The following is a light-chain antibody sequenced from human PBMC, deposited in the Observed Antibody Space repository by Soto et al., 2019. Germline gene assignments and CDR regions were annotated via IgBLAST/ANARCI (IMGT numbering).Light chain of an antibody. CDR2: RAS. Sequence: IVMTQSPATLSVSPGERATLSCRASQNIYSNIAWYQQRPGQAPRLLIYRASTRATGVPDRFSGSGSGTDFTLTISRLEPEDFGDYYCQQYGSSPWTFGQGTKVDIK. CDR1: QNIYSN. CDR3: QQYGSSPWT. J-gene: IGKJ1*01. V-gene: IGKV3-20*01.